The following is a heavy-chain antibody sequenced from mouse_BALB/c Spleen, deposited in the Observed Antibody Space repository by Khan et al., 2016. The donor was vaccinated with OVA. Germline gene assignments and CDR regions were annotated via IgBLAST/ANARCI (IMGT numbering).Heavy chain of an antibody. CDR3: TRHGYFAWFSY. D-gene: IGHD2-3*01. V-gene: IGHV1S135*01. CDR2: IDPFSGGT. CDR1: GYSFTSYY. J-gene: IGHJ3*01. Sequence: IQLVQSGPELMKPGASVKISCKASGYSFTSYYIHWVMQSHGTSLEWIGYIDPFSGGTTYNQKFKGKATLTVDKSSSTAYIHLTNLTSEDSAVYYCTRHGYFAWFSYWGQGTLVTVSA.